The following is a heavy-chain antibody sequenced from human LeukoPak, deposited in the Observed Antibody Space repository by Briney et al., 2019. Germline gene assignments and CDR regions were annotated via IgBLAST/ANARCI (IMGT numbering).Heavy chain of an antibody. CDR2: IYYSGST. CDR3: ARDRFLSREDYYYGMDV. Sequence: SETLSLTCTVSGGSISSYYWSWIRQPPGKGLEWIGYIYYSGSTNYNPSLKSRVTISVDTSKNQFSLKLSSVTAADTAVYYCARDRFLSREDYYYGMDVWGQGTMVTVSS. V-gene: IGHV4-59*01. J-gene: IGHJ6*02. CDR1: GGSISSYY. D-gene: IGHD3-3*01.